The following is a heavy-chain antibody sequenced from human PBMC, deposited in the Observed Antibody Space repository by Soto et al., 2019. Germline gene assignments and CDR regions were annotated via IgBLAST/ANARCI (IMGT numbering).Heavy chain of an antibody. Sequence: ASVKVSCKASGYTFTSYGISWVRQAPGQGLEWMGWISAYNGNTNYAQKLQGRVTMTTDTSTSTAYMELRSLRSDDTAVYYSATDLRDVLDYSNELNWFDPWGQATLVTVSS. CDR3: ATDLRDVLDYSNELNWFDP. CDR2: ISAYNGNT. CDR1: GYTFTSYG. D-gene: IGHD4-4*01. J-gene: IGHJ5*02. V-gene: IGHV1-18*01.